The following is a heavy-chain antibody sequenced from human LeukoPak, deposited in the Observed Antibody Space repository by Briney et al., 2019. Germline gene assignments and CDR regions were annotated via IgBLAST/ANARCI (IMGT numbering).Heavy chain of an antibody. CDR2: ISGSSSAI. CDR1: GFTYSNYS. Sequence: GGSLRLSCAACGFTYSNYSMNWVRQAPGKGLEWISYISGSSSAIYYADSVKGRFTISRDNVKNSVYLQMNNLRDDDTAVYYCARGTMMNWGQGTLVTVSS. J-gene: IGHJ4*02. CDR3: ARGTMMN. V-gene: IGHV3-48*02. D-gene: IGHD3-22*01.